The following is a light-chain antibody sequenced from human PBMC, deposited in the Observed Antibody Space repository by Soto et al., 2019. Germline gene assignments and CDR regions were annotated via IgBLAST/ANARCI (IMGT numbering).Light chain of an antibody. CDR2: GAS. CDR1: QSVSSN. Sequence: ETLMTQSPATLFVSPGERATLSCRAGQSVSSNLAWYQQKPGQAPRLLIYGASTRATGIPARFSGSGSGTEFTRTISSLQSEDVAVYYCQQYNNWPRTFGQGTKVEIK. V-gene: IGKV3-15*01. J-gene: IGKJ1*01. CDR3: QQYNNWPRT.